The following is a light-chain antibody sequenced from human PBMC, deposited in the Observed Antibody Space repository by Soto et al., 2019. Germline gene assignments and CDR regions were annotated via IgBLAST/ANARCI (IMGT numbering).Light chain of an antibody. CDR3: QQYNYYSRT. CDR2: KTS. V-gene: IGKV1-5*03. CDR1: ESNSRW. Sequence: DIQMTQSPSTLSASVGDSVTITCRANESNSRWLAWYQHTPGKTPKILIYKTSRLQDGVPSRFRGSGSGPEFTLPINGLQPDDFYTYYCQQYNYYSRTFGQGTKVDIK. J-gene: IGKJ1*01.